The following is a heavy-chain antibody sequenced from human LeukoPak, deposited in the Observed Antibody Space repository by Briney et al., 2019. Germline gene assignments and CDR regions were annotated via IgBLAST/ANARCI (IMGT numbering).Heavy chain of an antibody. CDR1: GYTFTSYD. Sequence: ASVKVSCKASGYTFTSYDINWVRQATGQGLEWMGWMNPNSGNTGYAQKFQGRVTMTRNTSISTAYMELSSLRSEDTAVYYCARFGYYGSGSYLPFDIWGQGKMVTVSS. CDR3: ARFGYYGSGSYLPFDI. D-gene: IGHD3-10*01. J-gene: IGHJ3*02. CDR2: MNPNSGNT. V-gene: IGHV1-8*01.